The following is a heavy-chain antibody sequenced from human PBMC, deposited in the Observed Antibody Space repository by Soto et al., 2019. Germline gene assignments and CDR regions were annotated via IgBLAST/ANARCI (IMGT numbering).Heavy chain of an antibody. CDR1: GFRFSSYA. J-gene: IGHJ5*02. Sequence: EVQLLESGGGLVQPGGSLRLSCAASGFRFSSYAMSWVRQAPGKGLEWVSAISGSDGRTYHADPVKGRFTISRDNSKNTLYLQMNSLRAEDTAVYYCAKVRDWNYSNWFDPWGQGTLVIVTS. CDR3: AKVRDWNYSNWFDP. V-gene: IGHV3-23*01. D-gene: IGHD1-7*01. CDR2: ISGSDGRT.